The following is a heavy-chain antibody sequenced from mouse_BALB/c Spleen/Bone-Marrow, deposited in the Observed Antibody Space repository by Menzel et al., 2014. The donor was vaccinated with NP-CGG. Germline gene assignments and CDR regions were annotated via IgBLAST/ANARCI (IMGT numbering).Heavy chain of an antibody. CDR2: IYTNDGST. J-gene: IGHJ4*01. V-gene: IGHV5-6-2*01. Sequence: EVMLVESGGGLVKVGESLKLSCAASGFTFSTYYMSWVCQTPEKRLELVAAIYTNDGSTYYPDTVKGRFAISRDNAKNTLYLQMSSLKSEDTALYYCARRAFYALDYWGQGTSVTVSS. CDR3: ARRAFYALDY. CDR1: GFTFSTYY.